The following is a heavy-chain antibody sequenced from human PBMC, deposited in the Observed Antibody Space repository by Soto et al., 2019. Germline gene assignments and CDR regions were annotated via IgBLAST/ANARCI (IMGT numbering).Heavy chain of an antibody. V-gene: IGHV3-30-3*01. J-gene: IGHJ4*02. D-gene: IGHD6-19*01. CDR2: ISYDGSNE. CDR1: GFTFSSYA. Sequence: GGSLRLACAASGFTFSSYAMHRVRQAPGKGLEWVAVISYDGSNEYYADSVKGRFTISRDDSKNTLYLQMNSLRAEDTAVFYCARDLGGWDLFDYWGQGTLVTVSS. CDR3: ARDLGGWDLFDY.